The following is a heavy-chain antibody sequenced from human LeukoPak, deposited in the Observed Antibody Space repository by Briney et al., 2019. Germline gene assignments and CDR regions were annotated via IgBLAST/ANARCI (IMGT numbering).Heavy chain of an antibody. V-gene: IGHV3-20*04. CDR2: INWNGGST. CDR1: GFTFDDYG. D-gene: IGHD3-9*01. J-gene: IGHJ4*02. Sequence: GGSLRLSCAASGFTFDDYGMSWVRQAPGKGLEWVSGINWNGGSTVYADSVKGRFTISRDNAKNSLYLQMNSLRAEDTALYYSARDAQLLYFDWYFDYWGQGTVVTVSS. CDR3: ARDAQLLYFDWYFDY.